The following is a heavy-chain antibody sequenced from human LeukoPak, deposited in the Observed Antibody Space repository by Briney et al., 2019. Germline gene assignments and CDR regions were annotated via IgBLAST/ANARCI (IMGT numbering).Heavy chain of an antibody. J-gene: IGHJ4*02. D-gene: IGHD3-16*02. CDR2: IYTSGST. V-gene: IGHV4-61*02. Sequence: SETLSLTCTVSGGSISSDNYYWSWIRQPAGKGLEWIGRIYTSGSTNYNPSLKSRVTMSVDTSKNQFSLKLSSVTAADTAVYYCARENLRLGELSFDYWGQGTLVTVSS. CDR3: ARENLRLGELSFDY. CDR1: GGSISSDNYY.